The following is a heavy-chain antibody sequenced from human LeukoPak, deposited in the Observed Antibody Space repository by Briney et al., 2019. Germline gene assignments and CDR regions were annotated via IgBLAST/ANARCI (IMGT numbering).Heavy chain of an antibody. CDR1: GCSITSHY. Sequence: PSETLSLTCTVSGCSITSHYWSWIRQAPGKGLEWIGFIYYSGRTKYNPSLQSRVTISLDTSEKKFSLKVTSVTAAETAVYYCTRLLDNDSSGDPDTFDMWGQGTVVTVSS. J-gene: IGHJ3*02. V-gene: IGHV4-59*08. CDR3: TRLLDNDSSGDPDTFDM. CDR2: IYYSGRT. D-gene: IGHD3-22*01.